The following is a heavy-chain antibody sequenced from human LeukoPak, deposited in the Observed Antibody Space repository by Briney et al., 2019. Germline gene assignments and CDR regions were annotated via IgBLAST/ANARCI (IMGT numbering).Heavy chain of an antibody. CDR3: AREVGVHRGAFDI. CDR2: TYYRAKWYN. CDR1: GDSVSSNSAA. D-gene: IGHD3-22*01. J-gene: IGHJ3*02. V-gene: IGHV6-1*01. Sequence: SQTLSLTCAISGDSVSSNSAAWNWIRHSPSRGLEWQGRTYYRAKWYNDYAVSVKSRITINPDTSKNQFSLQLNSVTPEDTAVYYCAREVGVHRGAFDIWGQGTMVTVSS.